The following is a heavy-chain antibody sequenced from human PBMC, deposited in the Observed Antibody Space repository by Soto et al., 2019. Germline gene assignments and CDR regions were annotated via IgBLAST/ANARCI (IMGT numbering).Heavy chain of an antibody. J-gene: IGHJ3*02. CDR2: ISAYNGDT. CDR3: ARDGRQFVPNFENVDI. D-gene: IGHD6-6*01. Sequence: QVQLLQSGPEVKKPGASVKLSCKASGYTFRNYGINWVRQAPGQGLEWMGWISAYNGDTNYAQNFLGRVTVATDTPTSTAYLELRSLKSDDTAMYYCARDGRQFVPNFENVDIWGQGTTVTVSS. V-gene: IGHV1-18*01. CDR1: GYTFRNYG.